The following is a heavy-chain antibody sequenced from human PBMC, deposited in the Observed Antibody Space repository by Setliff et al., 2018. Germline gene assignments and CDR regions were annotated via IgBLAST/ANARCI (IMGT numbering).Heavy chain of an antibody. CDR1: GYPFVGYF. Sequence: ASVKVSCKTSGYPFVGYFIYWMRQAPGQGLEWVGWIDPKSGRTKYAVKFQGRVTMTRDTSSSTIYMEVNSLTSDDTAVYSCAKQGDLAFDYWGQGTQVTSPQ. CDR2: IDPKSGRT. CDR3: AKQGDLAFDY. J-gene: IGHJ4*02. V-gene: IGHV1-2*02. D-gene: IGHD3-16*01.